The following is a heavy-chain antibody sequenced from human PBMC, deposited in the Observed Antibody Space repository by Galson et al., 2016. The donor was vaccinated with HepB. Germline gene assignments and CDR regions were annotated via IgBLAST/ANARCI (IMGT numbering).Heavy chain of an antibody. V-gene: IGHV3-23*01. CDR2: ISQSGDST. D-gene: IGHD1-26*01. Sequence: SLRLSCAASGFTFNNYGMTWVRQAPGKGLEVVSSISQSGDSTDYADSVKGRFTISRDNSKNTLSLQMNSLRAEDTAVYYCVQGSTAPAVWGKGTTVTVSS. CDR3: VQGSTAPAV. J-gene: IGHJ6*04. CDR1: GFTFNNYG.